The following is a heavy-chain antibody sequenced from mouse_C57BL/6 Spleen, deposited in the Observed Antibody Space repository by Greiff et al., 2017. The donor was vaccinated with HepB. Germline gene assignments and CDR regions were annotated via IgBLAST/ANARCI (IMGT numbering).Heavy chain of an antibody. D-gene: IGHD1-1*01. V-gene: IGHV1-15*01. CDR3: TRGVLRYSAWFAY. CDR1: GYTFTDYE. CDR2: IDPDTGGT. J-gene: IGHJ3*01. Sequence: QVQLQQSGAELVRPGASVTLSCEASGYTFTDYEMHWVKQTPVHGLEWIGAIDPDTGGTAYNQKFKGKAILTADKSSSTAYMELRSLTSEDSAVYYCTRGVLRYSAWFAYWGQGTLVTVSA.